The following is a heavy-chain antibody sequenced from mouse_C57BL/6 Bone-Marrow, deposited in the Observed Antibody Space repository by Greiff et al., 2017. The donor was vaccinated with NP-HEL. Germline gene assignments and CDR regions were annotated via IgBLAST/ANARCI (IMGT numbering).Heavy chain of an antibody. Sequence: QVQLQQPGAELVMPGASVKLSCKASGYTFTSYWMHWVKQRPGQGLEWIGEIDPYDSYTNYNQKFKGKSTLTVDKSSSTAYMQLSSLTSEDSAVYYCARDDYDDVLGFAYWGQGTLVTVSA. J-gene: IGHJ3*01. CDR3: ARDDYDDVLGFAY. CDR1: GYTFTSYW. V-gene: IGHV1-69*01. D-gene: IGHD2-4*01. CDR2: IDPYDSYT.